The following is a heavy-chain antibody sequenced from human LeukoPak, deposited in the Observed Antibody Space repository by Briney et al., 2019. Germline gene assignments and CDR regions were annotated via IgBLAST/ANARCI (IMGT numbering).Heavy chain of an antibody. J-gene: IGHJ4*02. D-gene: IGHD4-17*01. CDR3: AKLTTVTTTLKYYFDY. V-gene: IGHV3-23*01. CDR2: ISGSGGST. CDR1: GFTFSSYA. Sequence: GGSLRLSCAASGFTFSSYAMSWVRQAPGKGLEWISAISGSGGSTYYADYVKGRFTISRDNSKNTLYLQMNSLRAEDTAVYYCAKLTTVTTTLKYYFDYWGQGTLVTVSS.